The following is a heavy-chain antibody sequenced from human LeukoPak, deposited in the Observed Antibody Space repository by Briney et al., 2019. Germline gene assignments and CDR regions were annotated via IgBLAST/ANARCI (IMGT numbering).Heavy chain of an antibody. J-gene: IGHJ6*02. V-gene: IGHV4-34*01. CDR3: ARETRGYGMDV. Sequence: SETLSLTCTVSGGSISSYYWSWIRQPPGKGLEWIGEINHSGSTNYNPSLKSRVTISVDTSKDQFSLKLSSVTAADTAVYYCARETRGYGMDVWGQGTTVTVSS. CDR1: GGSISSYY. CDR2: INHSGST.